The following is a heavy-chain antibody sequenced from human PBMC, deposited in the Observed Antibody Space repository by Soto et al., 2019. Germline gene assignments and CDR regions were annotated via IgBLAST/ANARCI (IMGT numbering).Heavy chain of an antibody. CDR1: GGSLSGYY. Sequence: QVQLQQWGAGLLKPSETLSLTCAVYGGSLSGYYWSWIRQPPGQGLEWIGEIDHSGSTNYNPSLKGRVTISVDTSKKQSSLKLSSVTAADTAVYYCAGGHYDFWSGYYNPYGMDVWGKGTTVTVSA. J-gene: IGHJ6*04. D-gene: IGHD3-3*01. CDR2: IDHSGST. V-gene: IGHV4-34*01. CDR3: AGGHYDFWSGYYNPYGMDV.